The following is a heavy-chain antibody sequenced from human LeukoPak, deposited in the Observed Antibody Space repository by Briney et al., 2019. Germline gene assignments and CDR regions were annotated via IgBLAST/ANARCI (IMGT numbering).Heavy chain of an antibody. D-gene: IGHD3-9*01. CDR3: ARGSLRYCDWLPHSVHFDY. V-gene: IGHV4-34*01. CDR1: GGSFSGYY. Sequence: SETLSLTCAVYGGSFSGYYWSWIRQPPGKGLEWIGEINHSGSTNYNPSLKSRVPISVDTSKNQFSLKLSSVTAADTAVYYCARGSLRYCDWLPHSVHFDYWGQGTLVTVSS. CDR2: INHSGST. J-gene: IGHJ4*02.